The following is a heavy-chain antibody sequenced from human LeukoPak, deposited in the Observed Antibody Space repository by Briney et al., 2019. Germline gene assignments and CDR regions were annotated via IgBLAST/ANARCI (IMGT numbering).Heavy chain of an antibody. CDR3: AGDRNSDWYSPLDY. Sequence: PGGSLRLSCAASGFTFSTYALSWVRQAPGKGLEWVSAISPGGDRTYYADSVKGRFTISRDNSRNTVYMQMDSLRAEDTAIYYCAGDRNSDWYSPLDYWGQGSQVTVSP. CDR2: ISPGGDRT. V-gene: IGHV3-23*01. D-gene: IGHD6-19*01. CDR1: GFTFSTYA. J-gene: IGHJ4*02.